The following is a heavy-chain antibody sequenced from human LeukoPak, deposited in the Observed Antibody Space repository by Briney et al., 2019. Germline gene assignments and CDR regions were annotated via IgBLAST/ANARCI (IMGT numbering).Heavy chain of an antibody. CDR3: ARDGDCSSTSCYYPCDY. D-gene: IGHD2-2*01. Sequence: GASVKVSCKASGYTFTSYYMHWVRQAPGQGLEWMGIINPSGGSTSYAQKFQGRVTTTRDTSTSAVYMELSSLRSEDTAVYYCARDGDCSSTSCYYPCDYWGQGTLVTVSS. CDR2: INPSGGST. J-gene: IGHJ4*02. V-gene: IGHV1-46*01. CDR1: GYTFTSYY.